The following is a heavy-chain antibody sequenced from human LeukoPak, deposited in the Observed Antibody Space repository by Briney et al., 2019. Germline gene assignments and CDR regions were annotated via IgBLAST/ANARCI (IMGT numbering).Heavy chain of an antibody. J-gene: IGHJ4*02. CDR3: ATGIAVAGMWYYFDY. V-gene: IGHV1-24*01. D-gene: IGHD6-19*01. CDR2: FDPEDGET. CDR1: GGTFSSYA. Sequence: ASVKVSCKASGGTFSSYAISWVRQAPGKGLEWMGGFDPEDGETIYAQKFQGRVTMTEDTSTDTAYMELSSLRSEDTAVYYCATGIAVAGMWYYFDYWGQGTLVTVSS.